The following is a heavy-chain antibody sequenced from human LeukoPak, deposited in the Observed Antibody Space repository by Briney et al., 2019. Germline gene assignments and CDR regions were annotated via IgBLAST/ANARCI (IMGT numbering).Heavy chain of an antibody. V-gene: IGHV4-59*01. CDR1: GVSMSSYY. D-gene: IGHD6-19*01. CDR2: IYYSGST. J-gene: IGHJ5*02. CDR3: ARGGDSSGWYGSYNWFDP. Sequence: SETLSLTCSVSGVSMSSYYWSWIRQPPGKGLEWIRYIYYSGSTNYNPSLKSRVTISVDTSKNQFSLKLSSVTAADTAVYYCARGGDSSGWYGSYNWFDPWGQGTLVTVSS.